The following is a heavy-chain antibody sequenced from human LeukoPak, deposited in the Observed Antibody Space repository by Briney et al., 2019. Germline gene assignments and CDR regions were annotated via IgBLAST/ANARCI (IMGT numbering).Heavy chain of an antibody. CDR3: ARDRESDYYDSSGYYELGY. CDR1: GGSISSGDHY. V-gene: IGHV4-30-4*01. CDR2: IYYSGST. Sequence: SETLSLTCTVSGGSISSGDHYWSWIRQPPGKGLEWIGYIYYSGSTYYNPSLKSRVTISVDTSKNQFSLKLSSVTAADTAVYYCARDRESDYYDSSGYYELGYWGQGTLDTVSS. D-gene: IGHD3-22*01. J-gene: IGHJ4*02.